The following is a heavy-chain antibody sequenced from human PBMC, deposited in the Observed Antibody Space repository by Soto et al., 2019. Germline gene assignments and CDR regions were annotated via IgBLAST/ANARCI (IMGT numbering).Heavy chain of an antibody. CDR1: GGSFSAYY. CDR3: ARVQGSVVVAATGTPSGWFDP. CDR2: INHSGST. J-gene: IGHJ5*02. V-gene: IGHV4-34*01. Sequence: SETLSLTCAVYGGSFSAYYWSWIRQPPGKGLEWIGGINHSGSTNYNPSLKSRVTISVDTSKNQFSLKLSSVTAADTAVYYCARVQGSVVVAATGTPSGWFDPWGQGTLVTVS. D-gene: IGHD2-15*01.